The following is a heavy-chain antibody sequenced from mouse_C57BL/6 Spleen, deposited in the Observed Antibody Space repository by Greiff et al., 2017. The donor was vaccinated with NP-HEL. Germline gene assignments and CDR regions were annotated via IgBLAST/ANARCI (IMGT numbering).Heavy chain of an antibody. CDR2: IWGVGST. Sequence: VQGVESGPGLVAPSQSLSITCTVSGFSLTSYGVDWVRQSPGKGLEWLGVIWGVGSTNYNSALKSRLSISKDNSKSQVFLKMNSLQTDDTAMYYCASGGYYGSSYGFAYWGQGTLVTVSA. V-gene: IGHV2-6*01. CDR3: ASGGYYGSSYGFAY. J-gene: IGHJ3*01. CDR1: GFSLTSYG. D-gene: IGHD1-1*01.